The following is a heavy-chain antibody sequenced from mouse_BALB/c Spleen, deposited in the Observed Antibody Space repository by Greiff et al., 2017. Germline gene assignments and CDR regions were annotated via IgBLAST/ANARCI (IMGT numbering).Heavy chain of an antibody. CDR2: ISYSGST. V-gene: IGHV3-2*02. CDR1: GYSITSDYA. J-gene: IGHJ4*01. CDR3: ARGYDDGDGYAMDY. D-gene: IGHD2-2*01. Sequence: VQLQQSGPGLVKPSQSLSLTCTVTGYSITSDYAWNWIRQFPGNKLEWMGYISYSGSTSYNPSLKSRISITRDTSKNQFFLQLNSVTTEDTATYYCARGYDDGDGYAMDYWGQGTSVTVSS.